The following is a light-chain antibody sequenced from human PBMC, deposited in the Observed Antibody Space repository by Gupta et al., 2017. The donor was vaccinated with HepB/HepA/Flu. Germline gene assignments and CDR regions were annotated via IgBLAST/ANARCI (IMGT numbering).Light chain of an antibody. J-gene: IGKJ3*01. Sequence: DIQMTQSPSTLSASVGDRVTITCRASQSISSSLAWYQQKPGKAPKLLLYKASSLESGVPSRFRGSGSGTEFTLTISSLQPDDFATYYCQQYNSYSPITFGPGTKVDFK. CDR1: QSISSS. CDR3: QQYNSYSPIT. CDR2: KAS. V-gene: IGKV1-5*03.